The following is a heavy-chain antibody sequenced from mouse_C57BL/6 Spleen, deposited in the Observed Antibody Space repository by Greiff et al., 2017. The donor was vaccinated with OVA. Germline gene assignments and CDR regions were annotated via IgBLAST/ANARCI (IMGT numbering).Heavy chain of an antibody. CDR3: ARRSNYYAMDY. J-gene: IGHJ4*01. CDR1: GFTFSDYG. Sequence: EVKLVESGGGLVQPGGSLKLSCAASGFTFSDYGMAWVRQAPRKGPEWVAFLSNLAYSIYYADTVTGRFTISRENAKNTLYLEMSSLRSEDTAMYYCARRSNYYAMDYWGKGTSVTVSS. CDR2: LSNLAYSI. V-gene: IGHV5-15*04.